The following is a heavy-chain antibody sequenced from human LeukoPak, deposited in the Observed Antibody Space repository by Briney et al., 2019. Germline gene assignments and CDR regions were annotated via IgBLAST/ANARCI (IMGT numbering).Heavy chain of an antibody. CDR3: ARVWFGELFFYFDY. CDR1: GYTFTSYG. D-gene: IGHD3-10*01. J-gene: IGHJ4*02. Sequence: GASVKVSCKASGYTFTSYGISWVRQAPGQGLEWMGWISAYNGNTNYAQKLQGRVTMTTDTSTSTAYMELRSLRSDDTAVYYCARVWFGELFFYFDYWGQGTLVTVSS. CDR2: ISAYNGNT. V-gene: IGHV1-18*01.